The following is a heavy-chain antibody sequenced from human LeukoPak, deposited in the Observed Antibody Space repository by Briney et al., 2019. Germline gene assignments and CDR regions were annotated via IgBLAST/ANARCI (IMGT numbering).Heavy chain of an antibody. CDR3: AKDSGWSAFDI. CDR2: ISGSGGST. D-gene: IGHD6-19*01. J-gene: IGHJ3*02. CDR1: GDSITSSSYY. V-gene: IGHV3-23*01. Sequence: PSETLSLTCTVSGDSITSSSYYWGWIRQPPGKGLEWVSGISGSGGSTYYADSVKGRFTISRDNSKNTVYLQVNSLRADDTAVYYCAKDSGWSAFDIWGQGTMVTVSS.